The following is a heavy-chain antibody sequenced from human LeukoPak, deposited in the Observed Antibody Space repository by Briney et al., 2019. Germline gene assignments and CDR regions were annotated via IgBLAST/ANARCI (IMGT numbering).Heavy chain of an antibody. D-gene: IGHD5-24*01. CDR3: ARGRDGYND. CDR1: GGSFSIYY. CDR2: IYSGST. Sequence: SETLSLTCTVSGGSFSIYYWSWIRQPPGKGLEWIGYIYSGSTNYNPSLKSRVTMSVDTSKNQLSLKLTSVTAADTAVYYCARGRDGYNDWGQGTLVTVSS. J-gene: IGHJ4*02. V-gene: IGHV4-59*08.